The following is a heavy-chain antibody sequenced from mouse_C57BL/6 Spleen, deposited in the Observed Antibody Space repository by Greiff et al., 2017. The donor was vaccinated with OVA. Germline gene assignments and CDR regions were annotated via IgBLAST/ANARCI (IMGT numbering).Heavy chain of an antibody. V-gene: IGHV5-4*01. CDR1: GFTFSSYA. Sequence: EVQLVESGGGLVKPGGSLKLSCAASGFTFSSYAMSWVRQTPEKRLEWVATISDGGSYTYYPDTVKGRFTISRDNAKNNLYLQMSHLKSEDTAMYYCAREPGDYWGQGTTLTVSS. CDR2: ISDGGSYT. CDR3: AREPGDY. J-gene: IGHJ2*01.